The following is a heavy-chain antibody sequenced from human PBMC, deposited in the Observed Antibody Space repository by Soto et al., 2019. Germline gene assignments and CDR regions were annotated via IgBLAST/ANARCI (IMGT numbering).Heavy chain of an antibody. J-gene: IGHJ3*01. V-gene: IGHV3-74*01. CDR1: GFTFSYYW. CDR2: IHSDGSST. Sequence: EVRLVESEGGLVQPGGSLSLYCAASGFTFSYYWLHWVRQAPGQGLLWVSRIHSDGSSTTYADSVKGRFTISRDNAKNTASLQLNSMRVEDTGVYFCARGDRGAFDLWGQGTMVTVSS. D-gene: IGHD2-21*02. CDR3: ARGDRGAFDL.